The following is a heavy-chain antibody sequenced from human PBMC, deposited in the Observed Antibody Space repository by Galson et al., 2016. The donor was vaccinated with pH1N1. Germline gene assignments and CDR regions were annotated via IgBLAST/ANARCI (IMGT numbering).Heavy chain of an antibody. CDR1: GFAFSSYG. CDR2: IWFDGSYE. Sequence: SLRLSCAASGFAFSSYGMHWVRQAPGKGLEWVAVIWFDGSYEFYADSVKGRFTISRDNSKNTLHLQMNSLRAEDTAVYYCARGDLEWLSHFDYWGQGTLVTVSS. CDR3: ARGDLEWLSHFDY. V-gene: IGHV3-33*01. J-gene: IGHJ4*02. D-gene: IGHD3-3*01.